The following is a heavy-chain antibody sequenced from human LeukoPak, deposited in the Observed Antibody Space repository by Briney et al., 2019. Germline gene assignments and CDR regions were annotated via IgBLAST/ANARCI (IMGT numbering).Heavy chain of an antibody. V-gene: IGHV1-46*01. CDR2: INPSGGST. J-gene: IGHJ4*02. Sequence: ASVKVSCKASGYTFTSYYMHWVRQAPGQGLEWMGIINPSGGSTSYAQKFQGRVTMTRDTSISTAYMELSRLTSDDTAVFYCARDSDFGVYYFDYWGQGALVTVSS. D-gene: IGHD4-17*01. CDR1: GYTFTSYY. CDR3: ARDSDFGVYYFDY.